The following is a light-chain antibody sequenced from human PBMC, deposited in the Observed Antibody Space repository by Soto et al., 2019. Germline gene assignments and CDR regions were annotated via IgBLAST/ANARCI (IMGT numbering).Light chain of an antibody. CDR1: QTITTY. V-gene: IGKV1-39*01. CDR3: QQSHSTPWT. J-gene: IGKJ1*01. CDR2: GAS. Sequence: DIQMTQSPSSLSACVGDRVTITCRASQTITTYLNWYQQKPGKAPQLLIYGASTLQSGVPSRFTGSGSGTDFTLTISSLQPEDFATYHCQQSHSTPWTFGQGIKVEIK.